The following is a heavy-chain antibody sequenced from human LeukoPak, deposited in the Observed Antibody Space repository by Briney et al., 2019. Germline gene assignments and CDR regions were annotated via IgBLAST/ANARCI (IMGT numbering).Heavy chain of an antibody. V-gene: IGHV1-2*02. CDR3: ARRFYGSSGYYFFDY. Sequence: ASVKVSCKASGYTFTDYYMHWVRQAPGQGLEWMGWINPNSGGTNYAQKFQGRVTMTRDTSISTAYMELSRLRSDDTAVYYCARRFYGSSGYYFFDYWGQGTLVTVSS. CDR1: GYTFTDYY. J-gene: IGHJ4*02. CDR2: INPNSGGT. D-gene: IGHD3-22*01.